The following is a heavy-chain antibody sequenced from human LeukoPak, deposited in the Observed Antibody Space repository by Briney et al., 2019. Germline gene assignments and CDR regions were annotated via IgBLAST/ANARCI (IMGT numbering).Heavy chain of an antibody. D-gene: IGHD4-17*01. CDR1: GGYIGSYY. CDR3: AREGDYGDYSKSFYYMDV. V-gene: IGHV4-4*07. CDR2: IHTTENT. J-gene: IGHJ6*03. Sequence: PSETLSLTCTVSGGYIGSYYWSWIRQPAGKGLEWIGRIHTTENTDCNPSLKSRVTMSVDMSTSQVSLTLTSVTAAETAVYYCAREGDYGDYSKSFYYMDVWGKGTTVTVSS.